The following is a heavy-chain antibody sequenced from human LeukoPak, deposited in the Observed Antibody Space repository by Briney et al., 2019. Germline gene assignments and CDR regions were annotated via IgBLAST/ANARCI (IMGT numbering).Heavy chain of an antibody. J-gene: IGHJ4*02. V-gene: IGHV3-30-3*01. CDR1: GFTFSSYA. CDR3: ARGGGYSYATVDY. CDR2: ISYDGSNK. D-gene: IGHD5-18*01. Sequence: GRSLRLSCAASGFTFSSYAMHWVRQAPGKGLEWVAVISYDGSNKYYADSVKGRFTISRDNSKNTLYLQMNSLRAEDTAVYYCARGGGYSYATVDYWGQGTLVTVSS.